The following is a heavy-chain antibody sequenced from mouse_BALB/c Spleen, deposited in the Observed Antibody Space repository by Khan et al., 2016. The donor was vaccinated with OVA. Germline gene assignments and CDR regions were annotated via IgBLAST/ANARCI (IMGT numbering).Heavy chain of an antibody. D-gene: IGHD1-3*01. V-gene: IGHV2-9*02. CDR2: IWAGGST. CDR1: GFSLTSYG. CDR3: ARLVDI. Sequence: QMQLKQSGPGLVAPSQSLSITCTVSGFSLTSYGVHWVRQPPGKGLEWLGVIWAGGSTNSNSALMSRLIISTVDYKSQVFLKRNSMQTDDTAMDYCARLVDIWGQGTTLTVSS. J-gene: IGHJ2*01.